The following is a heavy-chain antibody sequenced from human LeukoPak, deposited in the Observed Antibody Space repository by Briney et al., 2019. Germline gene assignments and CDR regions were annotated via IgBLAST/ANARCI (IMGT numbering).Heavy chain of an antibody. CDR2: ISWNSGSI. CDR3: AKINYSSGWFRFDY. CDR1: GFTFDDYA. J-gene: IGHJ4*02. V-gene: IGHV3-9*01. Sequence: GRSLRLSCAASGFTFDDYAMHWVRQAPGKGLEWVSGISWNSGSIGYADSVKGRFTISRDNAKNSLYLQMNSLSAEDTALYYCAKINYSSGWFRFDYWGQGTLVTVSS. D-gene: IGHD6-19*01.